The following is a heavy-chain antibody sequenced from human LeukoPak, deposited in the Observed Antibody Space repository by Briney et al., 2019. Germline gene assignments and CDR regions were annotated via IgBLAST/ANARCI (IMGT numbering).Heavy chain of an antibody. D-gene: IGHD3-10*01. CDR3: ARGPLPFGELSTNFDY. Sequence: GGSLRLSCAASGFTFSSYAMHWVRQAPGKGLEWVAVISYDGSNKYYADSVKGRFTISRDNSKNTLYLQMNSLRAEDTAVYYCARGPLPFGELSTNFDYWGQGTLVTVSS. V-gene: IGHV3-30-3*01. CDR1: GFTFSSYA. J-gene: IGHJ4*02. CDR2: ISYDGSNK.